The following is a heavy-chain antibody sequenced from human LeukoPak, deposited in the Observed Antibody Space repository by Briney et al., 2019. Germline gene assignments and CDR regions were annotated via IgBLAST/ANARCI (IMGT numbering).Heavy chain of an antibody. J-gene: IGHJ5*02. CDR2: ITASGGNT. D-gene: IGHD2-2*01. CDR3: AREWDIVVVPAALNWFDP. V-gene: IGHV3-23*01. Sequence: GGSLRLSCAASGFTFSSYAMGWVRQAPGKGLEWVSAITASGGNTYYADSVKGRFTISRDNSKNTLYLQVNSLRAEDTAVYYCAREWDIVVVPAALNWFDPWGQGTLVTVSS. CDR1: GFTFSSYA.